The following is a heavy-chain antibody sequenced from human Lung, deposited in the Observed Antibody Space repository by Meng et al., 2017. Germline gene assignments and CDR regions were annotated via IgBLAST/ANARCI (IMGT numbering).Heavy chain of an antibody. CDR1: GDSVSSNRAA. D-gene: IGHD2-21*01. Sequence: QVQLAQTGPGTVKTSQILSLTCALAGDSVSSNRAAWNWLRQSQSRGLEWLGRTYYRSKLYSDYATSVRSRITINADTSKNQFSLQLNSLTPEDTAVYYCTGVGHKNWFDSWGQGTLVTVSS. CDR3: TGVGHKNWFDS. V-gene: IGHV6-1*01. J-gene: IGHJ5*01. CDR2: TYYRSKLYS.